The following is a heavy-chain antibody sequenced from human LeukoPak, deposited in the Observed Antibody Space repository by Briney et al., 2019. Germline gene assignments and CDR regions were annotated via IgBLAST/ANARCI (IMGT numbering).Heavy chain of an antibody. V-gene: IGHV1-18*01. CDR2: ISAYNGNT. D-gene: IGHD1-26*01. Sequence: ASVKVSCKASGYTFTSYGISWVRQAPGQGLEWMGWISAYNGNTNYAQKLQGRVTMTTDTSTSTAYMELRSLRSDDTAVYYCARGGYSGSYYYYYYMGVWGKGTTVTVSS. CDR1: GYTFTSYG. J-gene: IGHJ6*03. CDR3: ARGGYSGSYYYYYYMGV.